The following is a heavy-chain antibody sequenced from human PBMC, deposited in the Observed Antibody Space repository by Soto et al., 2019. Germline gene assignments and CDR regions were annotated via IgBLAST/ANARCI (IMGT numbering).Heavy chain of an antibody. V-gene: IGHV1-18*04. CDR3: AKRTSGTTWGESDY. CDR2: ISTYSGNA. Sequence: QVHMVQSGAEVKKPGDSVKVSCKTSGYIFSDYGINWVRQAPGQGLEWMGWISTYSGNANLAQKLQGRVTMTTDTSTNTAYMELRSLKSDDTAVYYCAKRTSGTTWGESDYWGQGTLVTVSS. CDR1: GYIFSDYG. J-gene: IGHJ4*02. D-gene: IGHD3-10*01.